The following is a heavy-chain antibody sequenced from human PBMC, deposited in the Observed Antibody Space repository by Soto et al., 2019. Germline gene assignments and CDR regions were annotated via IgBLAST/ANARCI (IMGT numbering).Heavy chain of an antibody. CDR1: GGSISSGGYS. CDR3: ARDMSGGTYNYYYGMDV. Sequence: PSETLSLTCAVSGGSISSGGYSWSWIRQPPGKGLEWIGYIYHSGSTSYNPSLKSRVTISVDKSKNQFSLKLNCVTAADTAVYYCARDMSGGTYNYYYGMDVWGQGTTVTVSS. V-gene: IGHV4-30-2*01. CDR2: IYHSGST. D-gene: IGHD1-26*01. J-gene: IGHJ6*02.